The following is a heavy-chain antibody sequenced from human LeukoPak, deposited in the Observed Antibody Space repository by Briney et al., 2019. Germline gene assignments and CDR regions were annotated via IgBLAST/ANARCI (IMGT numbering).Heavy chain of an antibody. J-gene: IGHJ5*01. CDR2: MNPNSGKS. V-gene: IGHV1-8*02. D-gene: IGHD5-12*01. CDR1: GYTFTSYG. CDR3: ARESGLTDNCLDS. Sequence: ASVKVSCKASGYTFTSYGISWVRQSTGQGLEWMGWMNPNSGKSGYAHKFQGRVTMTRDTSLSTVYMELSSLGSDDTAVYYCARESGLTDNCLDSWGQGTLVIVSS.